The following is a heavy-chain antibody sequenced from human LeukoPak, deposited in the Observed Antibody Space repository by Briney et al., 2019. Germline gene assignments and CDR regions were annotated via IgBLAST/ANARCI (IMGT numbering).Heavy chain of an antibody. CDR2: ISSSSSYI. CDR1: GFTFSSYS. J-gene: IGHJ3*02. CDR3: ARAWSRVDPFDM. V-gene: IGHV3-21*01. Sequence: GGSLRLSCAASGFTFSSYSMNWVRQAPGKGLEWVSFISSSSSYIYYADSVKGRFTISRDNAKNSLYLEMNNLSAEDTAVYYCARAWSRVDPFDMWGQGTMVTVSS. D-gene: IGHD2-8*02.